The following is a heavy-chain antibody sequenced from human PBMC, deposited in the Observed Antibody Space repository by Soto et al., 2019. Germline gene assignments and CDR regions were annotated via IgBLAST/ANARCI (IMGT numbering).Heavy chain of an antibody. V-gene: IGHV3-74*01. CDR1: GFTFSSYW. CDR3: ARAWEASVINWFDP. J-gene: IGHJ5*02. D-gene: IGHD1-26*01. Sequence: GGPLRLSCVVSGFTFSSYWMHWVRQAPGEGLVGVSRISSDGSSTSYLDSVKGRFTISRDNAKNTLYLQMKSLRAEDTALYYCARAWEASVINWFDPWGQGTLVTVSS. CDR2: ISSDGSST.